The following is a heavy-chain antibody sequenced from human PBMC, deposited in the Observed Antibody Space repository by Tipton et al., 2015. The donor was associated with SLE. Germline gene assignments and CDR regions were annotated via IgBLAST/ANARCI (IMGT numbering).Heavy chain of an antibody. V-gene: IGHV3-23*01. CDR1: GGSISSGYYY. J-gene: IGHJ4*02. Sequence: LSLTCTVSGGSISSGYYYWRWIRQAPGKVLEWVSAISGSGGSTYYADSVKGRFTISRDNSKNTLYLQMNSLRAEDTAVYYCAKGGSIVGATDYWGQGNLVTLSS. CDR3: AKGGSIVGATDY. D-gene: IGHD1-26*01. CDR2: ISGSGGST.